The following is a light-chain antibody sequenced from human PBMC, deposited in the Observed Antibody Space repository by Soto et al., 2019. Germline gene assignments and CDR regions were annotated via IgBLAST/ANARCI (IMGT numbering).Light chain of an antibody. CDR1: SSDVGKYDR. CDR2: EVT. Sequence: QSALTQPPSVSGSPGQSVTIFCTGTSSDVGKYDRVSWYQQPPGTALKLIIYEVTNRPSGVPARFSGSKSGNTASLTISGLQAEDEADYYCSSYISTRRYVFGAGTKVTVL. V-gene: IGLV2-18*02. J-gene: IGLJ1*01. CDR3: SSYISTRRYV.